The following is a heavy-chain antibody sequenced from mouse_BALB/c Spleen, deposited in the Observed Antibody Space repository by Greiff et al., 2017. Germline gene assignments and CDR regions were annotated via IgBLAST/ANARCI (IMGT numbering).Heavy chain of an antibody. V-gene: IGHV3-8*02. CDR1: GDSITSGY. D-gene: IGHD2-2*01. Sequence: VQLKESGPSLVKPSQTLSLTCSVTGDSITSGYWNWIRKFPGNKLEYMGYISYSGSTYYNPSLKSRISITRDTSKNQYYLQLNSVTTEDTATYYCARGDGYDVWYFDVWGAGTTVTVSS. J-gene: IGHJ1*01. CDR2: ISYSGST. CDR3: ARGDGYDVWYFDV.